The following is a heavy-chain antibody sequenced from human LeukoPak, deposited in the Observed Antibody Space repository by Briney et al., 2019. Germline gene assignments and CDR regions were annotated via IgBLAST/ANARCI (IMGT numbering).Heavy chain of an antibody. J-gene: IGHJ5*02. D-gene: IGHD3-9*01. CDR1: GGSFSGYY. V-gene: IGHV4-34*01. CDR3: ARGLRYFDWLLSTKKQNWFDP. CDR2: INHSGST. Sequence: PSETLSLTCAVYGGSFSGYYWSWIRQPPGKGLEWIGEINHSGSTNYNPSLKSRVTISVDTSKNQFSLKLSSVTAADTAVYYCARGLRYFDWLLSTKKQNWFDPWGHGTLVTVSS.